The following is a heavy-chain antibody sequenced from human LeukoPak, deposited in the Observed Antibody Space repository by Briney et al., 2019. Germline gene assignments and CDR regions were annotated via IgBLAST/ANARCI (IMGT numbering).Heavy chain of an antibody. V-gene: IGHV4-30-4*01. J-gene: IGHJ4*02. Sequence: SETLSLTCTVSGGSISSGDYYWSWIRQPPGKGLEWIGYIYYSGSTYYNPSLKSRVTISVDTSKNQFSLKLSSVTAADTAVYYCARGLHLGVVTEYYFDYWGQGTLVTVSS. D-gene: IGHD2-21*02. CDR2: IYYSGST. CDR1: GGSISSGDYY. CDR3: ARGLHLGVVTEYYFDY.